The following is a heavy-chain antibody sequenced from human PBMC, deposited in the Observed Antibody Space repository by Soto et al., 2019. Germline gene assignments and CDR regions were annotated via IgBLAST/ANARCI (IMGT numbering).Heavy chain of an antibody. CDR3: ARLGYWSDITWYSGWPYFDY. CDR1: VDSVSSNSVT. J-gene: IGHJ4*02. D-gene: IGHD6-19*01. CDR2: TYYRSKWYN. V-gene: IGHV6-1*01. Sequence: SQTLSLTCAISVDSVSSNSVTWNWIRQSPSRGLEWLGRTYYRSKWYNDYAVSVKSRITINPDTSKNHFSLQLNSVTPADTAVYYCARLGYWSDITWYSGWPYFDYWGLGTLVTVSS.